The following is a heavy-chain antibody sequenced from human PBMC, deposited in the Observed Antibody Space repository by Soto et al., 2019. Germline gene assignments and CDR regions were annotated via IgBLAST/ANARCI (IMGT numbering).Heavy chain of an antibody. CDR1: GGTFSSYA. Sequence: QVQLVQSGAEVKKPGSSVKVSCKASGGTFSSYAISWVRQAPGQGLEWMGGIIPIFGTANYAQKFQGRVTITADESTSTAHMELSSLRSEDTAVYYCARDSERGGSYKNEGYYYYYGMDVWGQGTTVTVSS. D-gene: IGHD1-26*01. J-gene: IGHJ6*02. V-gene: IGHV1-69*01. CDR2: IIPIFGTA. CDR3: ARDSERGGSYKNEGYYYYYGMDV.